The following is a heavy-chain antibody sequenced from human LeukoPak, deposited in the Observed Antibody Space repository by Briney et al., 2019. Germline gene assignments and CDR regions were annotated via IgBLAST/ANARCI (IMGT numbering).Heavy chain of an antibody. CDR1: GFTVSSNY. CDR2: IYSGGST. CDR3: ARDSSSWYRWFDP. Sequence: GGSLRLPCAASGFTVSSNYMSWVRQAPGKGLEWVSVIYSGGSTYYADSVRGRFTISRDNSKNTLYLQMNSLRAEDTAVYYCARDSSSWYRWFDPWGQGTLVTVSS. J-gene: IGHJ5*02. V-gene: IGHV3-66*01. D-gene: IGHD6-13*01.